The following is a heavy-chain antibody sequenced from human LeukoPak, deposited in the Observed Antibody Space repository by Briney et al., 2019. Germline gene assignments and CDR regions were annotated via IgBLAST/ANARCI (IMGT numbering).Heavy chain of an antibody. J-gene: IGHJ4*02. CDR3: AKDRPPSITIFGPSDY. V-gene: IGHV3-23*01. CDR2: ISGSGGST. Sequence: GGSLRLSCAASGFTFSSYAMSWVRQAPGKGLEWVSAISGSGGSTYYADSVKGRFTISRDNSKNTLYLQMNSLRAEDTAVYYCAKDRPPSITIFGPSDYWGQGTLVTVSS. D-gene: IGHD3-3*01. CDR1: GFTFSSYA.